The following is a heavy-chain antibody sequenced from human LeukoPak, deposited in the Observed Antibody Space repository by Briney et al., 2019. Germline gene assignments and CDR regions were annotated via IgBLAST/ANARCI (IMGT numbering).Heavy chain of an antibody. CDR2: IYHSGST. V-gene: IGHV4-38-2*02. CDR3: ARVSSYGLDI. D-gene: IGHD5-18*01. Sequence: SETLSLTCTVSGYSISSGYYWGWIRQPPGKGLEWIGSIYHSGSTYYNPSLKSRVTISVDTSKNQFSLKLSSVTAADTAVYYCARVSSYGLDIWGQGTMVTVSS. J-gene: IGHJ3*02. CDR1: GYSISSGYY.